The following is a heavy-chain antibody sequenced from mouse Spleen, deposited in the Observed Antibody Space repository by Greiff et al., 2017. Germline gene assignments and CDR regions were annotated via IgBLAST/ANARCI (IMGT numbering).Heavy chain of an antibody. D-gene: IGHD2-4*01. CDR1: GYTFTDYY. V-gene: IGHV1-76*01. CDR2: IYPGSGNT. J-gene: IGHJ3*01. Sequence: VQLQQSGAELVRPGASVKLSCKASGYTFTDYYINWVKQRPGQGLEWIARIYPGSGNTYYNEKFKGKATLTAEKSSSTAYMQLSSLTSEDSAVYFCARRGDYDVPFAYWGQGTLVTVSA. CDR3: ARRGDYDVPFAY.